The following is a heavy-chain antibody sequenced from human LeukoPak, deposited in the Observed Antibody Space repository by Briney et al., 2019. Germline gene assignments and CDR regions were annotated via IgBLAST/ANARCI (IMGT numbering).Heavy chain of an antibody. J-gene: IGHJ4*02. Sequence: SETLSLTCTVSGGSISSYYWSWIRQPPGKGLEWIGYMYYSGSTNYNPSLKSRVTISVDMSKNQVSLKLSSVTAADTAVYYCARLGSGWPYYSDYWGQGTLVTVSS. CDR1: GGSISSYY. CDR2: MYYSGST. V-gene: IGHV4-59*01. D-gene: IGHD6-19*01. CDR3: ARLGSGWPYYSDY.